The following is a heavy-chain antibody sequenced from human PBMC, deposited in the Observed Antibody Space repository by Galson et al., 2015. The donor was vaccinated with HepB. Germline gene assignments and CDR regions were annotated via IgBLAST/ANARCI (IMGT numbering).Heavy chain of an antibody. Sequence: SLRLSCAASGFTFSSYWMHWVRQAPGKGLVWVSRINSDGSSTSYADSVKGRFTISRDNAKNTLYLQMNSLRAEDAAVYYCARGGAEHRLSPFDYWGQGTLVTVSS. J-gene: IGHJ4*02. CDR1: GFTFSSYW. CDR2: INSDGSST. V-gene: IGHV3-74*01. D-gene: IGHD1-26*01. CDR3: ARGGAEHRLSPFDY.